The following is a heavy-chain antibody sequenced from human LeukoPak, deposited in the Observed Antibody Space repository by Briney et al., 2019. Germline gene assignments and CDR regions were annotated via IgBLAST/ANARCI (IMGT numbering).Heavy chain of an antibody. Sequence: GGSLRLSCAASGFTFSSYWMSWVRQAPGKGLEWVSSISSSSSYIYYADSVKGRFTISRDNAKNSLYLQMNSLRAEDTAVYYCARRDPSYYDFWSGHYYGMDVWGQGTTVTVSS. CDR1: GFTFSSYW. J-gene: IGHJ6*02. V-gene: IGHV3-21*01. CDR3: ARRDPSYYDFWSGHYYGMDV. CDR2: ISSSSSYI. D-gene: IGHD3-3*01.